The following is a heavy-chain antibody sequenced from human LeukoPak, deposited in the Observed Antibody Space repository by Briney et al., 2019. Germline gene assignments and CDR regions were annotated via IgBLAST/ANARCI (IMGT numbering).Heavy chain of an antibody. J-gene: IGHJ4*02. CDR3: AKRGVVIRVILVGFHKEAYYFDS. Sequence: GGSLRLSCAVSGITLSDYGMSWVRQAPGKGLEWVAGISGSGGTTNYADSVKGRFTISRDNPKNTLFLHMNSLRAEDTAVYFCAKRGVVIRVILVGFHKEAYYFDSWGQGALVTVSS. CDR1: GITLSDYG. V-gene: IGHV3-23*01. CDR2: ISGSGGTT. D-gene: IGHD3-22*01.